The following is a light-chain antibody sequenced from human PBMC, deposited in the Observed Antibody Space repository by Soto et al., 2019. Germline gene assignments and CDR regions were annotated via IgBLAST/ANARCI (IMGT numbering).Light chain of an antibody. J-gene: IGKJ1*01. CDR3: QQSHSIPRT. V-gene: IGKV1-39*01. CDR2: GAS. Sequence: DIQMTQSPPSLSASVGDRVAITCQASQSVSNNLNWFQQKPGKAPRLLIHGASNLQSGVPSRFSGSGSGADFILVISSLQPEDFATYYCQQSHSIPRTFGQGTKVEIK. CDR1: QSVSNN.